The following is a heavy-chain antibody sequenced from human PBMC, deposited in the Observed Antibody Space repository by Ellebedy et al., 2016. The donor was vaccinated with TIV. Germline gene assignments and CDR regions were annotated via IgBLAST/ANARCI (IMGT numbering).Heavy chain of an antibody. V-gene: IGHV4-4*07. D-gene: IGHD6-19*01. J-gene: IGHJ4*02. CDR2: IYSCGST. CDR1: GGSINSYY. Sequence: MPGGSLRLSCNVSGGSINSYYWSWIRQPAGKSLEWIGHIYSCGSTMYNPSLRSRVTMSVDTSKNQFSLKLRSVTAADTAIYYCAREGSGNFFYWGQGILVTVSS. CDR3: AREGSGNFFY.